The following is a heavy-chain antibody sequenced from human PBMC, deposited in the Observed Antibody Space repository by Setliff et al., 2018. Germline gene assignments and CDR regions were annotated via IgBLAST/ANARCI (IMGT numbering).Heavy chain of an antibody. D-gene: IGHD6-19*01. CDR2: LYTGGST. CDR1: GGSVSSGSYY. V-gene: IGHV4-61*02. J-gene: IGHJ6*03. Sequence: SETLSLTCTVSGGSVSSGSYYWSWIRQPAGKGLEWIGRLYTGGSTNYNPALKSRVTISVDTSKNQFSLKLNSVTAADMAVYYCAREQWLDPPGYYYMDVWAKGTTVTVSS. CDR3: AREQWLDPPGYYYMDV.